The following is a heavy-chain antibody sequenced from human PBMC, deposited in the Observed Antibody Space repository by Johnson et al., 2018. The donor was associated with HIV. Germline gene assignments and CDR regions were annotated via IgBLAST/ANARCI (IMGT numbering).Heavy chain of an antibody. V-gene: IGHV3-30*04. CDR2: ISYDGSTK. CDR1: GFTFSSYA. Sequence: QEQLVESGGGLVQPGGSLRLSSAASGFTFSSYAMHWVRQAPGKGLEWVAVISYDGSTKYYADSVKARFTISRDNSKNTLYLQMNSLRAEDTALYYCARAGYSYGLGAFDIWGQGTMVTVSS. D-gene: IGHD5-18*01. J-gene: IGHJ3*02. CDR3: ARAGYSYGLGAFDI.